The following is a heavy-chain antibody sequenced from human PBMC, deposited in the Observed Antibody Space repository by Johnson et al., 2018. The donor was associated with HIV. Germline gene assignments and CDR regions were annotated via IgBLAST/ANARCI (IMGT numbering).Heavy chain of an antibody. CDR1: GFTFSDYY. CDR3: ARDPAAAALRAFDI. J-gene: IGHJ3*02. V-gene: IGHV3-33*08. CDR2: IWYNGSNK. Sequence: QMQLVESGGGLVKPGGSLRLSCAASGFTFSDYYINWVRQAPGKGLEWVAVIWYNGSNKHYAGSVKGRFTISRDNSKNTLYLQMNSLRVEDTAVYYCARDPAAAALRAFDIWGQGTMVTVSS. D-gene: IGHD6-13*01.